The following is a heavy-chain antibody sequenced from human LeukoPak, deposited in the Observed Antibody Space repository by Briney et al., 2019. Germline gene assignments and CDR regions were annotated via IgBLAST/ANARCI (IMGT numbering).Heavy chain of an antibody. V-gene: IGHV4-59*08. D-gene: IGHD6-19*01. J-gene: IGHJ4*02. CDR2: IYYSGST. CDR1: GGSISSYY. Sequence: PSETLSLTCTVSGGSISSYYWSWIRQPPGKGLEWIGYIYYSGSTNYNPSLKSRVTISVDTSKNQFSLKLSSVTAADTAVYYCARLTRSSGWYSADYWGQGTLVTVSS. CDR3: ARLTRSSGWYSADY.